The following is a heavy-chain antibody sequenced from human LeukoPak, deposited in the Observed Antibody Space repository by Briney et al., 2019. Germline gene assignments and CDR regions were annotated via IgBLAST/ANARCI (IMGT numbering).Heavy chain of an antibody. CDR1: GDSISSDNW. Sequence: SGTLSLTCVVSGDSISSDNWWTWVRQPPGKGLEWIGEISHSGNTNYNPSLKSRVTISVDKSKNQFSLNLISVTAADTAVYYCARAGRYSGSGSYAFDYWGQGTLVTVSS. CDR3: ARAGRYSGSGSYAFDY. J-gene: IGHJ4*02. V-gene: IGHV4-4*02. D-gene: IGHD3-10*01. CDR2: ISHSGNT.